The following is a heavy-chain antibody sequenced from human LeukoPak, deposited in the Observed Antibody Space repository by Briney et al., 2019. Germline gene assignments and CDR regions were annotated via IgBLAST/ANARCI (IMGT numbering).Heavy chain of an antibody. J-gene: IGHJ6*02. CDR1: GGPISSYY. V-gene: IGHV4-59*12. CDR3: AREDYDILTGPHLDV. Sequence: SETLSLTCTVSGGPISSYYWSWIRQPPGKGLEWIGYIYYSGSTNYNPSLKSRVTMSVETSKNKFYLTLSSVTAADTAVYYCAREDYDILTGPHLDVWGQGTTVTVSS. CDR2: IYYSGST. D-gene: IGHD3-9*01.